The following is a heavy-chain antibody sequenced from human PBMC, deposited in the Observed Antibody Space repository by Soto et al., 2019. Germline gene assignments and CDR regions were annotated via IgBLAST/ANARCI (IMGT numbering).Heavy chain of an antibody. CDR3: ARFSSATKLGSGLDY. Sequence: VQLVQSGAEVKKPGSSVKVSCKASGGTFSTYAISWVRQAPGQGLEWMGGLIPILGTADYAQKLQGRVTITADESTSTAYMELSGLRSEDTAVYYCARFSSATKLGSGLDYWGQGTLVTVSS. J-gene: IGHJ4*02. CDR2: LIPILGTA. D-gene: IGHD2-15*01. CDR1: GGTFSTYA. V-gene: IGHV1-69*01.